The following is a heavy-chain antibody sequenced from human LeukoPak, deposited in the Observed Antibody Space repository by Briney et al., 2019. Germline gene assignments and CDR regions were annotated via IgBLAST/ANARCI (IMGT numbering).Heavy chain of an antibody. J-gene: IGHJ4*02. V-gene: IGHV3-30*04. CDR1: AFTFNIYT. CDR3: ARESGLPAYFDY. CDR2: ISYDGSDK. Sequence: PGGSLRLSCAASAFTFNIYTMHWVRQAPGKALEWVAVISYDGSDKYYADSVKGRFTISRDNSKSTLYLQMNSLRVEDTAVYSCARESGLPAYFDYWGQGTLVTVSS. D-gene: IGHD5-12*01.